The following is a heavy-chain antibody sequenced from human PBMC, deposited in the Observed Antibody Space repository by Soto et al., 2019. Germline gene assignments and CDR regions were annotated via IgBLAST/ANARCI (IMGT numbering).Heavy chain of an antibody. Sequence: QVQLQESGPGLVKPSETLSLTCTVSGGSISSYYWSWIRQPPGKGLEWIGYIYYRGSTNYNPSLKSRVTISVDTSKNQFSLKLSSVTAADTAVYYCARGGPGQFDYWGQGTLVTVSS. V-gene: IGHV4-59*01. CDR2: IYYRGST. CDR3: ARGGPGQFDY. D-gene: IGHD3-10*01. J-gene: IGHJ4*02. CDR1: GGSISSYY.